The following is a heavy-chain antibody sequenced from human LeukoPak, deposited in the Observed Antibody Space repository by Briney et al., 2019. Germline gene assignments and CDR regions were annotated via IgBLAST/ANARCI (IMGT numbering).Heavy chain of an antibody. CDR1: GFTFSSYW. CDR2: IKQDGSEK. J-gene: IGHJ4*02. D-gene: IGHD6-13*01. Sequence: GGSLRLSCAASGFTFSSYWKSWVRQAPGKGLEWVANIKQDGSEKYYVDSAKGRFTISRDNAKNSLYLQMNSLRAEDTAVYYCARVPVAAAGTAYYFDYWGQGTLVTVSS. V-gene: IGHV3-7*01. CDR3: ARVPVAAAGTAYYFDY.